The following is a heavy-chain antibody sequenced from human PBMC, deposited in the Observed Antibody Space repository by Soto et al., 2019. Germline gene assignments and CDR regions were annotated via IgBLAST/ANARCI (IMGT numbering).Heavy chain of an antibody. CDR3: ASLSLSSSSYDY. V-gene: IGHV1-69*06. Sequence: SVKVSCKASGDTFSSYAISWVRQAPGQGLEWMGGIIPIFGTANYAQKFQGRVTITADKSTSTAYMELSSLRSEDTAVYYCASLSLSSSSYDYWGQGTLVTVSS. CDR2: IIPIFGTA. D-gene: IGHD6-6*01. CDR1: GDTFSSYA. J-gene: IGHJ4*02.